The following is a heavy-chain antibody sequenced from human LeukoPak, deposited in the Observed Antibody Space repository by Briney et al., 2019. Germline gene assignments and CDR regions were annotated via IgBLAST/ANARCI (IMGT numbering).Heavy chain of an antibody. J-gene: IGHJ4*02. CDR2: ISTSGGST. Sequence: PGESLRLSCAASGFTFSSYAMSWVRQAPGKGLEWVSGISTSGGSTSYADSVKGRFTISRDNPRNTLYVQMNSLRAEDTALYYCAIMHPYYDGSGYWVQWGQGTLVTVSS. CDR1: GFTFSSYA. CDR3: AIMHPYYDGSGYWVQ. V-gene: IGHV3-23*01. D-gene: IGHD3-22*01.